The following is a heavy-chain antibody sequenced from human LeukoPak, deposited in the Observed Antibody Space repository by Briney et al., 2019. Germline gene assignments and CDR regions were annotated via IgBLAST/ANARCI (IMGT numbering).Heavy chain of an antibody. Sequence: GGSLRLSCAASGFTFSSYAMSWVRQAPGKGLEWVSAISGSGGSTYYAASVKGRFTISRDNSKNTLYLQMNSLRAEDTAVYYCAKDSYYYGSGSYYDYWGQGTLVTVSS. CDR2: ISGSGGST. CDR3: AKDSYYYGSGSYYDY. D-gene: IGHD3-10*01. J-gene: IGHJ4*02. CDR1: GFTFSSYA. V-gene: IGHV3-23*01.